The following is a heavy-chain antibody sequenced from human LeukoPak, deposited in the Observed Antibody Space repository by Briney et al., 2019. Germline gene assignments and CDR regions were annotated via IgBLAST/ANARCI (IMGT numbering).Heavy chain of an antibody. Sequence: SGGSLRLSCVASGFAFSSYAMNWVRQAPGKGLEWVSYIGSNFETIYADSVKGRFTISRDNAKNSLSLQMNSLKADDTAVYHCTRGAGTGWRFDSWGQGTLVTVSS. CDR1: GFAFSSYA. D-gene: IGHD6-19*01. CDR2: IGSNFETI. J-gene: IGHJ4*02. V-gene: IGHV3-48*01. CDR3: TRGAGTGWRFDS.